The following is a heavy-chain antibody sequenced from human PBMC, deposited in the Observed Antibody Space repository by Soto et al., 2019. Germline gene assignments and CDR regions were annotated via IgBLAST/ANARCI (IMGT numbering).Heavy chain of an antibody. Sequence: SETLSLTCAVYGGSFSGYYRSWIRQPPGKGLEWMGEVNQSGSTNYNPSLKSRVTISVDTSKNQFSLKLSSVTAADTAVYYCARGLGEQTPDFWGRGTLVTVS. CDR3: ARGLGEQTPDF. J-gene: IGHJ4*02. D-gene: IGHD3-10*01. V-gene: IGHV4-34*01. CDR2: VNQSGST. CDR1: GGSFSGYY.